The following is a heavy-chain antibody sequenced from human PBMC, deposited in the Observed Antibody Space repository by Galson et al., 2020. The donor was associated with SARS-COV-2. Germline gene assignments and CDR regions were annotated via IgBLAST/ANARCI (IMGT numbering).Heavy chain of an antibody. Sequence: ASETLSLTCTVSAGSISSSSYYWGWIRQPPGKGLEWIGSIYYSGTTYYNPSLKSRVTISVDTSKNQFSLKLSSVTAADTAVYSCASSPVLRYFDWLSGWYFDLWGRGTLVTVSS. CDR2: IYYSGTT. J-gene: IGHJ2*01. V-gene: IGHV4-39*01. D-gene: IGHD3-9*01. CDR3: ASSPVLRYFDWLSGWYFDL. CDR1: AGSISSSSYY.